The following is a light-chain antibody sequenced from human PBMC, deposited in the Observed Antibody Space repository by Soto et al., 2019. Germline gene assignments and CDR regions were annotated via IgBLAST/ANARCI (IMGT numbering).Light chain of an antibody. CDR2: AAS. CDR3: QQAYSNPWT. J-gene: IGKJ1*01. CDR1: QTISSY. Sequence: IQMTQSPSSLSASVGDRVTITCRASQTISSYLTWYQQKPAKAPKLLIYAASSLQTGVPSRFSGNGAETDFTLTITSPQPEDFATYYCQQAYSNPWTVGPGTTVEI. V-gene: IGKV1-39*01.